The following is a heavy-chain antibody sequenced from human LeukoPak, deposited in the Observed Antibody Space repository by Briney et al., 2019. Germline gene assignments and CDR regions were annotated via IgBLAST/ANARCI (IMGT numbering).Heavy chain of an antibody. CDR2: INSDGSST. CDR3: ARDRRIAINWFDP. J-gene: IGHJ5*02. CDR1: GFTFSSYW. Sequence: PGGSLRLSCAASGFTFSSYWMHGVRQAPGKGLVWVSRINSDGSSTSYADSVKGRFTISRDNAKNTLYPQMNSLRAEDTAVYYCARDRRIAINWFDPWGQGTLVTVSS. D-gene: IGHD6-6*01. V-gene: IGHV3-74*01.